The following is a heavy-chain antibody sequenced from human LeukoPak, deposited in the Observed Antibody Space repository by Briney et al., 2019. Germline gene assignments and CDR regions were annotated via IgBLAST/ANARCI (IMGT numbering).Heavy chain of an antibody. Sequence: LGASVKVSCKASGYTFTSYDINWVRQATGQGLEWMGWMNPNSGNTGYAQKFQGRVTMTRNTSISTAYMELSSLRSEDTAVYYCARGRARYSCGYWNYWGQGTLVTVSS. CDR1: GYTFTSYD. CDR2: MNPNSGNT. CDR3: ARGRARYSCGYWNY. V-gene: IGHV1-8*01. J-gene: IGHJ4*02. D-gene: IGHD5-18*01.